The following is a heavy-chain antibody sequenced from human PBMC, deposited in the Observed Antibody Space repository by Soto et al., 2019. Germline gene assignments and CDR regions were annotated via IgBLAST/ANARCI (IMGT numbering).Heavy chain of an antibody. CDR1: GFSLSTSGVG. CDR3: AHTSRWLADFDY. D-gene: IGHD6-19*01. CDR2: IYWDDDK. J-gene: IGHJ4*02. V-gene: IGHV2-5*02. Sequence: QITLKESGPPLVKPTQTLTLTCTFSGFSLSTSGVGVGWIRQPPGKALEWLALIYWDDDKRYSPSLKSRLTITKDTSKNQVVLTMTNMDPVDTATYYCAHTSRWLADFDYWGQGTLVTVSS.